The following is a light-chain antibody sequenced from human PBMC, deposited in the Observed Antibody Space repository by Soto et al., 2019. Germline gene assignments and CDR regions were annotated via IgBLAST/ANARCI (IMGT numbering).Light chain of an antibody. CDR2: DAS. CDR3: QQYDNLPYA. J-gene: IGKJ2*01. Sequence: DIQMTQSPSSLSASVGDRVTITCQASQDISNYLNWYQQKPGKAPKLLIYDASNLETGVPSRFSGSGSVTDFTVTISSLQPEDIATYYCQQYDNLPYAVGQGTKLEIK. CDR1: QDISNY. V-gene: IGKV1-33*01.